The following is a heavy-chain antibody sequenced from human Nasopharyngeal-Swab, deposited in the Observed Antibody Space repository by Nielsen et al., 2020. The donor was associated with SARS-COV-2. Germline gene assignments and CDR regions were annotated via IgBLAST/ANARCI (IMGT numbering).Heavy chain of an antibody. V-gene: IGHV3-72*01. CDR2: SRNKANSYPT. Sequence: GGSLRLSCAASGFTLSDYYMDWVRQAPGKGLEWVARSRNKANSYPTKYAASVEGRFTISRDDSKNFLYLPVDSLKTEDTAVYYCARGYKSFDMWGQGTMVTVSS. D-gene: IGHD5-18*01. CDR3: ARGYKSFDM. J-gene: IGHJ3*02. CDR1: GFTLSDYY.